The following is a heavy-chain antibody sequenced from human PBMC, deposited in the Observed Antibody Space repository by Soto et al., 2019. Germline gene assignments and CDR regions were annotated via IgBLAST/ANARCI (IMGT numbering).Heavy chain of an antibody. J-gene: IGHJ6*02. CDR2: IKQDGTET. CDR3: ARDLNSYGMDV. CDR1: GYNCRYHW. V-gene: IGHV3-7*03. Sequence: GGSLKPYCAASGYNCRYHWMTWVRKAPGKGLEWVAKIKQDGTETYYVDSVKGRFTISRDNAKNSLYLQMNSLRVEDTAVYYCARDLNSYGMDVWGQGTTVTVSS.